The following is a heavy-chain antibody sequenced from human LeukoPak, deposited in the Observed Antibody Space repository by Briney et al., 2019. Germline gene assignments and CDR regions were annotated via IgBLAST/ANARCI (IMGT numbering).Heavy chain of an antibody. CDR3: ARVSLEARPSPDFYGMDV. CDR1: GGTFSSYA. D-gene: IGHD3-3*01. CDR2: IIPIFGTA. Sequence: SVKVSFKASGGTFSSYAISWVRQAPGQGLEWMGGIIPIFGTANYAQKFQGRVTITADESTSTAYMELSSLRSEDTAVYYCARVSLEARPSPDFYGMDVWGQGTTVTVSS. V-gene: IGHV1-69*13. J-gene: IGHJ6*02.